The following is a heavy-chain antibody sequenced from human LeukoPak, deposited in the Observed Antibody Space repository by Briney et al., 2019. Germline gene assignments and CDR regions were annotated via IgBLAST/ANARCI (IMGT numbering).Heavy chain of an antibody. CDR3: ARAPGYRGFLDY. V-gene: IGHV3-21*01. CDR1: GFTFSSYG. CDR2: ISSSSSYI. J-gene: IGHJ4*02. D-gene: IGHD5-18*01. Sequence: GGSLRLSCAASGFTFSSYGMNWVRQAPGKGLEWVSFISSSSSYIYYVDSVKGRFTISRDNAKNSLYLQMNSLRAEDTAVYYCARAPGYRGFLDYWGQGNLVTVSS.